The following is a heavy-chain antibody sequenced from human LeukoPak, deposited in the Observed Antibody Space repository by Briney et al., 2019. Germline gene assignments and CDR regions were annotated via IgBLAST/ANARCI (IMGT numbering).Heavy chain of an antibody. CDR1: GFAFSTYG. D-gene: IGHD5-12*01. V-gene: IGHV3-30*03. CDR3: VRETSGGYVWEGFDY. Sequence: GGSLRLSCAASGFAFSTYGMHWVRQAPGKGLEWVAVTSSDGNIINYADSVKGRFTISRDNAKNSLYLQMNSLRAEETAVYYCVRETSGGYVWEGFDYWGQGTLVTVSS. J-gene: IGHJ4*02. CDR2: TSSDGNII.